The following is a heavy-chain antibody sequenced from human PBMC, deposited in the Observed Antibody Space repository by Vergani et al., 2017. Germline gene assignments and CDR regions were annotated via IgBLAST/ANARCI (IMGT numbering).Heavy chain of an antibody. CDR2: IYYCGST. CDR1: GGSISSNSFY. J-gene: IGHJ4*02. Sequence: QLQLQESGPGLVKPSETLSLTCTVSGGSISSNSFYWGWIRQPPGKGLEWIGNIYYCGSTYYNPSLKSRVTISIDTSKNQFSLNLSSVTAADTAVYFCASGFSTVEFDYWGQGTLVTVSS. V-gene: IGHV4-39*07. CDR3: ASGFSTVEFDY. D-gene: IGHD4-23*01.